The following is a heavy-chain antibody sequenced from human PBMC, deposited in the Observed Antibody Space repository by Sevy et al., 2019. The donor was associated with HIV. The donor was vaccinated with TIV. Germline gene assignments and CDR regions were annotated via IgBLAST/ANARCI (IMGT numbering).Heavy chain of an antibody. CDR3: ARDGGYDSRGYDLSNY. V-gene: IGHV3-30*04. CDR1: GFTFSTYA. Sequence: GGSLRLSCAASGFTFSTYAMHWVRQAPGKGLEWVAVISYDGSNTYYADSVKGRFTNSRESSKNTLYLQMNSRRAEDTAVYFCARDGGYDSRGYDLSNYWGQGTLVTVSS. D-gene: IGHD3-22*01. J-gene: IGHJ4*02. CDR2: ISYDGSNT.